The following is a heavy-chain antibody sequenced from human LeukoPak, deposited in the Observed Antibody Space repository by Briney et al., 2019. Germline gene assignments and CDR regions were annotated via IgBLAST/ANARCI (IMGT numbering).Heavy chain of an antibody. Sequence: GGSLRLSCAASGFTFSSYWMHWVRQAPGKGLVWVSRINSDGRSTSYADSVKGRFTISRDNAKNTLYLQMNSLRAEDTAVYYCARGGLTYYYDSSGYVLDYWGQGTLVTVSS. D-gene: IGHD3-22*01. CDR1: GFTFSSYW. CDR2: INSDGRST. CDR3: ARGGLTYYYDSSGYVLDY. V-gene: IGHV3-74*01. J-gene: IGHJ4*02.